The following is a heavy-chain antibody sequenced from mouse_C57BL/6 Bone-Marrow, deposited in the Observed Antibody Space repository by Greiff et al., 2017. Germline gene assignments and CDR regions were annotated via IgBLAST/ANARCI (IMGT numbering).Heavy chain of an antibody. V-gene: IGHV1-26*01. Sequence: DVQLQQSGPELVKPGASVKISCKASGYKFTDDYMNWVKQSHGKSLEWIGDINPNNGGTSSNQKFQGKATLTVDKSSSTAYVELRSLTSEDSAVYYCANCYGKGYYAMDYWGQGTSVTVSS. J-gene: IGHJ4*01. CDR1: GYKFTDDY. CDR2: INPNNGGT. D-gene: IGHD2-1*01. CDR3: ANCYGKGYYAMDY.